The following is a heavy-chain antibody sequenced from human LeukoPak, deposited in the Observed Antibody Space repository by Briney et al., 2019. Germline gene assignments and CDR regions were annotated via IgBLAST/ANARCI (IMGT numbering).Heavy chain of an antibody. Sequence: PGGSLRLSCAASGFTFDDYAMHWVRQAPGKGLEWVSGISWNSGSIGYADSVKGRFTISRDNAKNSLYLQMNSLRAEDTAVYYCARGLVIPYFDYWGQGTLVTVSS. CDR3: ARGLVIPYFDY. D-gene: IGHD3-9*01. J-gene: IGHJ4*02. CDR2: ISWNSGSI. CDR1: GFTFDDYA. V-gene: IGHV3-9*01.